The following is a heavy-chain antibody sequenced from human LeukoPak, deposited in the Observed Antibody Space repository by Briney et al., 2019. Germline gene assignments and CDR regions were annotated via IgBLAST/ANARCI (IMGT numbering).Heavy chain of an antibody. V-gene: IGHV1-2*02. CDR3: ARESEVVVANYYYMDV. CDR1: GYTFTGYY. CDR2: INPNSGGT. D-gene: IGHD2-15*01. J-gene: IGHJ6*03. Sequence: ASVKVSCKXSGYTFTGYYMHWVRQAPGQGLEWMGWINPNSGGTNYAQKFQGRVTMTRDTSISTAYMELSRLRSDDTAVYYCARESEVVVANYYYMDVWGKGTTVTVSS.